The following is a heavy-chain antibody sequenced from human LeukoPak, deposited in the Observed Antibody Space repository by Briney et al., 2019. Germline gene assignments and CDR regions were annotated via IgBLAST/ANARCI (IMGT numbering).Heavy chain of an antibody. D-gene: IGHD6-13*01. CDR2: ISYDGSNK. CDR1: GFTFSSYA. CDR3: ASPAGGLAAEPHYFDY. V-gene: IGHV3-30-3*01. J-gene: IGHJ4*02. Sequence: QAGGSLRLSCAASGFTFSSYAMHWVRQAPGKGLEWVAVISYDGSNKYYADSVKGRFTISRDNSKNTLYLQMNSLRAEDTAVYYYASPAGGLAAEPHYFDYWGQGTLVTVSS.